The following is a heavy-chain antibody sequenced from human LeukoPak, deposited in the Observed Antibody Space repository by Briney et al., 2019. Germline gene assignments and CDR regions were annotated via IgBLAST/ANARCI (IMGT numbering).Heavy chain of an antibody. CDR2: INHSGST. CDR3: ASYRLRSGSRSXNXFDP. J-gene: IGHJ5*02. D-gene: IGHD3-3*01. V-gene: IGHV4-34*01. Sequence: SETLSLTCAVYGGSFSGYYWSWIRQPPGKGLEWIGEINHSGSTNYNPSLKSRVTISVDTPKNQFSLKLSSVTAADTAVYYCASYRLRSGSRSXNXFDPWGQGTLVTVSS. CDR1: GGSFSGYY.